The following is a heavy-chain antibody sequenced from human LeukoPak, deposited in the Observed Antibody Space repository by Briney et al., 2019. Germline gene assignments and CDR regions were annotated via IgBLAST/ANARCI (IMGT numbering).Heavy chain of an antibody. CDR3: ARDLSDNWYTFRY. CDR1: GFTFDGYG. V-gene: IGHV3-20*04. CDR2: INWDGGST. D-gene: IGHD1-1*01. J-gene: IGHJ4*02. Sequence: PGGSLRLSCEDSGFTFDGYGMSWVRQAPGKGLEWVSGINWDGGSTFYADSVKGRFTISRDNAKNSLFLQMNSLRAEDTALYYCARDLSDNWYTFRYWGQGTLVTVSS.